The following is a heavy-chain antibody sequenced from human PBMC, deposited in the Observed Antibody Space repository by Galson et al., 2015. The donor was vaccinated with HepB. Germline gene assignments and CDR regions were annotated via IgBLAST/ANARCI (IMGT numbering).Heavy chain of an antibody. D-gene: IGHD2-2*01. CDR3: AREVILFRGCSSTSCYPHDAFDI. J-gene: IGHJ3*02. V-gene: IGHV3-21*01. Sequence: SLRLSCAASGFTFSSYSMNWVRQAPGKGLEWVSSISSSSSYIYYADSVKGRFTISRDNAKNSLYLQVNSLRAEDTAVYYCAREVILFRGCSSTSCYPHDAFDIWGQGTVVTVSS. CDR1: GFTFSSYS. CDR2: ISSSSSYI.